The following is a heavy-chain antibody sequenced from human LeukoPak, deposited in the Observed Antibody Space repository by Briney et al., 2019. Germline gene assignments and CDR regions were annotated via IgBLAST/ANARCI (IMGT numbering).Heavy chain of an antibody. CDR2: ISYGGSNK. V-gene: IGHV3-30*04. CDR1: GFTFSNYA. D-gene: IGHD4-11*01. CDR3: ARDTSLMTTVIDY. J-gene: IGHJ4*02. Sequence: GGSLRLSCAASGFTFSNYAMHWVRQAPGKGLEWVAVISYGGSNKYYADSVKGRFTISRDNSKNTLYLQMNSLRAEDTAVYYCARDTSLMTTVIDYWGQGTLVTVSS.